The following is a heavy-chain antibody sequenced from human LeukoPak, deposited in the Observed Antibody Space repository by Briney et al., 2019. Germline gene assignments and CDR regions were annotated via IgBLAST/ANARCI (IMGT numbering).Heavy chain of an antibody. CDR1: GGSISSSSYY. Sequence: SETLSLTCTVSGGSISSSSYYWSWIRQPPGKGLEWIGYIYYSGSTNYNPSLKSRVTISVDTSKNQFSLKLSSVTAADTAVYYCARGSYYYYYVMDVWGQGTTVTVSS. CDR3: ARGSYYYYYVMDV. J-gene: IGHJ6*02. V-gene: IGHV4-61*05. D-gene: IGHD3-10*01. CDR2: IYYSGST.